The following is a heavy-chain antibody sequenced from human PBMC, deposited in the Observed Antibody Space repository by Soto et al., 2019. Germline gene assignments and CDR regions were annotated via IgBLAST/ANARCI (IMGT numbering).Heavy chain of an antibody. CDR2: INAGNGNT. Sequence: ASVKVSCKASGYTFTSYAMHWVRQAPGQRLEWMGWINAGNGNTKYSQKLQGRVTITRDTSASTVYMEVSSLRFEDTAVHYCARAGYNGNWYFDLWGHGTLVTVSS. J-gene: IGHJ2*01. V-gene: IGHV1-3*01. D-gene: IGHD5-12*01. CDR1: GYTFTSYA. CDR3: ARAGYNGNWYFDL.